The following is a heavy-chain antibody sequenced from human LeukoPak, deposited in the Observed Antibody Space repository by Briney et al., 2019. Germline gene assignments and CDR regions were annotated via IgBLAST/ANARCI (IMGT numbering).Heavy chain of an antibody. V-gene: IGHV3-33*01. J-gene: IGHJ4*02. Sequence: PGGSLRLSCAASGFIFSSCGMHWVRQAPGKGLEWVAVIWYDGSKKYYADSVKGRFTISRDNYRNTLYLQMNSLRAEDTAVYYCARSVLSPVLQDLDYWGQGTLVTVSP. CDR1: GFIFSSCG. CDR2: IWYDGSKK. CDR3: ARSVLSPVLQDLDY. D-gene: IGHD5-24*01.